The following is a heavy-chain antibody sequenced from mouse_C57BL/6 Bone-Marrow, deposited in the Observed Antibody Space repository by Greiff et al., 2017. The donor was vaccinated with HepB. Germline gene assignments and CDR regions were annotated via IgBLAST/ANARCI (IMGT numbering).Heavy chain of an antibody. V-gene: IGHV1-59*01. CDR1: GYTFTSYW. CDR2: IDPSDSYT. Sequence: QVQLQQPGAELVRPGTSVKLSCKASGYTFTSYWMHWVKQRPGQGLEWIGVIDPSDSYTNYNQKFKGKATLTVDTSSSTAYMQLSSLTSEDSAVYYCARYGYCWYFDVWGTGTTVTVSS. CDR3: ARYGYCWYFDV. J-gene: IGHJ1*03. D-gene: IGHD2-2*01.